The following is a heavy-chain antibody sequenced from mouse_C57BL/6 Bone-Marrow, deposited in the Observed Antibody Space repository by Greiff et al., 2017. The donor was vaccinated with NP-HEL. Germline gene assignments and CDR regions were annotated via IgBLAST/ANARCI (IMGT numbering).Heavy chain of an antibody. CDR1: GYTFTDYN. D-gene: IGHD1-1*01. J-gene: IGHJ3*01. CDR3: AREIRGFAY. CDR2: INPNNGGT. V-gene: IGHV1-18*01. Sequence: EVQRVESGPELVKPGASVKIPCKASGYTFTDYNMDWVKQSHGKSLEWIGDINPNNGGTIYNQKFKGKATLTVDKSSSTAYMELRSLTSEDTAVYYCAREIRGFAYWGQGTLVTVSA.